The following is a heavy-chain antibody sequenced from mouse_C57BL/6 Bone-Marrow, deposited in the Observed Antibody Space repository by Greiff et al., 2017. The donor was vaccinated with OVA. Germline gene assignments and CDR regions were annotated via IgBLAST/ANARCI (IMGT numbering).Heavy chain of an antibody. V-gene: IGHV1-53*01. CDR2: INPSNGGT. Sequence: QVQLQQPGTELVKPGASVKLSCKASGYTFTSYWMHWVKQRPGQGLEWIGNINPSNGGTNYNEKFKSKATLTVDKSSSTAYMQLSSLTSEDSAVYYCARRGITTVVPYWYFDVWGTGTTVTVSS. D-gene: IGHD1-1*01. J-gene: IGHJ1*03. CDR3: ARRGITTVVPYWYFDV. CDR1: GYTFTSYW.